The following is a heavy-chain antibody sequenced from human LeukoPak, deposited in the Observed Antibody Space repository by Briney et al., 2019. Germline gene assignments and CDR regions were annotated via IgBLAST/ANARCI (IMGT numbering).Heavy chain of an antibody. V-gene: IGHV4-38-2*02. CDR1: GYSISSGYY. D-gene: IGHD6-19*01. J-gene: IGHJ4*02. CDR2: IYHSGST. Sequence: SETLSLTCTVSGYSISSGYYWGWIRQPPGKGLEWMGSIYHSGSTYYNPSLKSRVTISVDTSKNQFSLKLSSVTAADTAVYYCARGLGIAVAGPYYYFDYWGQGTLVTVSS. CDR3: ARGLGIAVAGPYYYFDY.